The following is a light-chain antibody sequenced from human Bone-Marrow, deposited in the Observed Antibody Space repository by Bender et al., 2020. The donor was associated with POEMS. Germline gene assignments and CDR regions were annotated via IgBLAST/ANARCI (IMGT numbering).Light chain of an antibody. V-gene: IGLV1-44*01. CDR2: SNA. Sequence: QSVLTQPPSASGTPGQRITISCFGSTSNIGRNAFNWYQQFPGRAPTLLIFSNAQRQSGVPDRFSGSKSGTSASLAITGLQAEDEGDYYCQSYDKSLGGWVFGGGTKLTVL. CDR3: QSYDKSLGGWV. CDR1: TSNIGRNA. J-gene: IGLJ3*02.